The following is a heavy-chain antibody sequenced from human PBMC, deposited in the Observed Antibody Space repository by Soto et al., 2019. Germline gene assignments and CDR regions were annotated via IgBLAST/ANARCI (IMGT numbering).Heavy chain of an antibody. D-gene: IGHD6-6*01. CDR3: ASTRACIAADPRIDY. CDR2: INPSGGST. CDR1: GYTFTSYY. Sequence: QVQLVQSGAEVKKPGASVKVSCKASGYTFTSYYMHWVRQAPGQGLEWMGMINPSGGSTRYAQKFQGRVTMTRDTSTSTVYMELSSLRSEDTAVYYWASTRACIAADPRIDYWGQGTLVTVSS. V-gene: IGHV1-46*03. J-gene: IGHJ4*02.